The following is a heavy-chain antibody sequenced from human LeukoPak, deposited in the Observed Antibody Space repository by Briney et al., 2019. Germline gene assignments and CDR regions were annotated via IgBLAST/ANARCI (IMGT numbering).Heavy chain of an antibody. Sequence: AGGSLRLSCAASGFTFSNAWMSWVRQAPGKGLEWVGRIKSKTDGGTTDYAAPVKGRFTISRDDSKNTLYLQMNSLKTEDTAVYYCTTDFVRWLQLRRVDWGQGTLVTVSS. J-gene: IGHJ4*02. CDR3: TTDFVRWLQLRRVD. V-gene: IGHV3-15*01. D-gene: IGHD5-24*01. CDR2: IKSKTDGGTT. CDR1: GFTFSNAW.